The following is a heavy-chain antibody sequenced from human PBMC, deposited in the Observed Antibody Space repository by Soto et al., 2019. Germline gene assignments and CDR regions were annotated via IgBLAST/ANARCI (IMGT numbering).Heavy chain of an antibody. CDR3: ARPSIFGVVTDAFDI. Sequence: QVQLVQSGAEVKKPGSSVKVSCKASGGTFSSYTISWVRQAPGQGLEWMGRIIPILGIAKYAQKFQGRVTITADKSTSTAYMELSSLRSEDTAVYYCARPSIFGVVTDAFDIWGQGTMVTVSS. V-gene: IGHV1-69*02. CDR2: IIPILGIA. D-gene: IGHD3-3*01. J-gene: IGHJ3*02. CDR1: GGTFSSYT.